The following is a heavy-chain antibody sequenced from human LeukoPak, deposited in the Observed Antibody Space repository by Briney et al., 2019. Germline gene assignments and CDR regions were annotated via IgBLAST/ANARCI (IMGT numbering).Heavy chain of an antibody. Sequence: GGSLRLSCEASGFTVSSHYMSWVRQAPGKGLEWVSVIYSCGSTYYADSVKGRFTISRDNSKNTPYLQMKSRRAEDTAVYYCARSQHGSGSYYKDYYGMDVWGQGAT. J-gene: IGHJ6*02. CDR3: ARSQHGSGSYYKDYYGMDV. D-gene: IGHD3-10*01. CDR1: GFTVSSHY. CDR2: IYSCGST. V-gene: IGHV3-66*02.